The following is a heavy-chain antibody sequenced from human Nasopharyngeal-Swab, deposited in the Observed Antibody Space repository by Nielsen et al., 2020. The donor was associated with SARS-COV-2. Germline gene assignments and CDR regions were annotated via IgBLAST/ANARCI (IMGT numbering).Heavy chain of an antibody. D-gene: IGHD2-15*01. CDR1: GFTFSDYY. Sequence: GRSLRLSCAASGFTFSDYYMSWIRQAPGKGLEWVSYISSSGSTIYYADSVKGRFTISRDNAKNSLYLQMNSLRAEDTAVYYCARGLYYYYYYYMDVWGKGTTVTVSS. CDR3: ARGLYYYYYYYMDV. J-gene: IGHJ6*03. V-gene: IGHV3-11*04. CDR2: ISSSGSTI.